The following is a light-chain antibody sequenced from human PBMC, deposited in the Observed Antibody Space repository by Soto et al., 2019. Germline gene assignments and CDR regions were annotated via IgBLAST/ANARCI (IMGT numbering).Light chain of an antibody. J-gene: IGLJ3*02. CDR1: SSDVGDYNY. CDR3: CSYAGNSWV. CDR2: DVT. V-gene: IGLV2-11*01. Sequence: QSALTQPRSVSGSPGQSVTISCTGTSSDVGDYNYVSWYQQYPGKAPKLIIYDVTKRPSGVPDRFSGSKSGNTASLTISGLQAEDEGDYYCCSYAGNSWVFGGGTQLTVL.